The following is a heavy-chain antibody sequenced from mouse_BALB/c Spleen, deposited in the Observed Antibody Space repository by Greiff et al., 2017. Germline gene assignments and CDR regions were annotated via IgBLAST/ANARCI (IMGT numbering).Heavy chain of an antibody. CDR1: GFTFSSYA. CDR3: ARRGYGNYDDAMDY. J-gene: IGHJ4*01. CDR2: ISSGGSYT. D-gene: IGHD2-10*02. V-gene: IGHV5-9-4*01. Sequence: EVQGVESGGGLVKPGGSLKLSCAASGFTFSSYAMSWVRQSPEKRLEWVAEISSGGSYTYYPDTVTGRFTISRDNAKNTLYLEMSSLRSEDTAMYYCARRGYGNYDDAMDYWGQGTSVTVSS.